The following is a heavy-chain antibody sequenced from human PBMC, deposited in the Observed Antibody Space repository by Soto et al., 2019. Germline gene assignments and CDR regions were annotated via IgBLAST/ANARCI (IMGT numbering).Heavy chain of an antibody. V-gene: IGHV3-7*01. CDR3: ARVRDWNYEYYYYMDV. J-gene: IGHJ6*03. D-gene: IGHD1-7*01. CDR1: GFTFSSYW. Sequence: GGSLRLSCAASGFTFSSYWMSWVRQAPGKGLEWVANIKQDGSGKYYVGSVKGRFTISRDNAKNSLYLQMNSLRAEDTAVYYCARVRDWNYEYYYYMDVWGKGTTVTVSS. CDR2: IKQDGSGK.